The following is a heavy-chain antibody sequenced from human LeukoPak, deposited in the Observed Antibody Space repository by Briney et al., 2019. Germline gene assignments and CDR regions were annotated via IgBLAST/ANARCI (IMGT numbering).Heavy chain of an antibody. CDR2: ISGGGAST. CDR1: GFTFSSYG. Sequence: GRSLRLSCAASGFTFSSYGMSWVRQAPGKGLEWISSISGGGASTYYADSVKGRFTISRDSSKNTLFLQMNSLRAEDTAVYYCAKDTVGTTPRGYFDLWGRGTLLTVSS. D-gene: IGHD4-23*01. V-gene: IGHV3-23*01. CDR3: AKDTVGTTPRGYFDL. J-gene: IGHJ2*01.